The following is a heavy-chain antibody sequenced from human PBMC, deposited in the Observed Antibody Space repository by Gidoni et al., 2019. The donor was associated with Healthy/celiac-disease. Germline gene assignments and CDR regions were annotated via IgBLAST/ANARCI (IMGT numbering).Heavy chain of an antibody. CDR1: GGSISSYY. CDR2: IYYSGST. D-gene: IGHD3-22*01. Sequence: QVQLQESGPGLVKLSETLSLTCTVSGGSISSYYWSWIRQPPGKGLEWIGYIYYSGSTNYNPSLKSRVTISVDTSKNQFSLKLSSVTAADTAVYYCARHPYYDSSGPDAFDIWGQGTMVTVSS. V-gene: IGHV4-59*08. CDR3: ARHPYYDSSGPDAFDI. J-gene: IGHJ3*02.